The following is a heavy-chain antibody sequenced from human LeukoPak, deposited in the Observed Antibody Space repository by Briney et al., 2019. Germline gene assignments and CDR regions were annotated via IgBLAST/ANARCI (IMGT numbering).Heavy chain of an antibody. J-gene: IGHJ6*02. D-gene: IGHD3-10*01. CDR3: ASTQLWCGELSYGMDV. CDR2: MNPNSGNT. CDR1: GYTFTIYD. Sequence: ASVTVSSTATGYTFTIYDINWVRQAPGQGLEWMGWMNPNSGNTGYAQKFQGRVTMTRNTSISTAYMELSSLRSEDTAVYYCASTQLWCGELSYGMDVWGQGTTVTVSS. V-gene: IGHV1-8*01.